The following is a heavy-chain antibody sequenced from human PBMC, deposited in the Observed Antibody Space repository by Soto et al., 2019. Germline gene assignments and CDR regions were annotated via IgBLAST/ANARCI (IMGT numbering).Heavy chain of an antibody. D-gene: IGHD6-6*01. V-gene: IGHV5-51*01. CDR2: IYPGDSDT. CDR3: ARRSIAARPEAPYYYYGMDV. CDR1: GYSFSSYW. Sequence: GEFLKLSCKGSGYSFSSYWIGWVRQMPGKGLEWMGIIYPGDSDTRYSPSFQGQVTISADKSISTAYLQWSSLKASDTAMYYCARRSIAARPEAPYYYYGMDVWGQGTTVTVSS. J-gene: IGHJ6*02.